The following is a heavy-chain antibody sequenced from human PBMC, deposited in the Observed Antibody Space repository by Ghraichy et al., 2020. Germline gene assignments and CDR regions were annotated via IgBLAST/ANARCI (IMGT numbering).Heavy chain of an antibody. CDR2: IRSKDRDGST. V-gene: IGHV3-49*04. CDR3: TKDSPWDLLHSL. J-gene: IGHJ4*02. D-gene: IGHD1-26*01. Sequence: GGSLRLSCRASGFTFGDYTMSWVRQAPGQGLEWVGFIRSKDRDGSTKYAASVEGRFAISRDDAKSMGYLEMNSLKTEDTAVYYCTKDSPWDLLHSLWGQGTLVTVSS. CDR1: GFTFGDYT.